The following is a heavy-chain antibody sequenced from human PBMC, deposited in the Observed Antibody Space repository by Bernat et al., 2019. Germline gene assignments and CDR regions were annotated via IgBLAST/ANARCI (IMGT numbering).Heavy chain of an antibody. V-gene: IGHV3-23*01. D-gene: IGHD1/OR15-1a*01. Sequence: EVQLLESGGGLVQPGGSLTLSCAASGFTFSNYGMSWVRRAPGKGLEWVSGLSGTGGSTNYADSVKGRFTISGDNSKSTLYLQMNSLRAEDTAIYYCAKNKKDLDYWGQGTLVTVS. CDR3: AKNKKDLDY. CDR2: LSGTGGST. J-gene: IGHJ4*02. CDR1: GFTFSNYG.